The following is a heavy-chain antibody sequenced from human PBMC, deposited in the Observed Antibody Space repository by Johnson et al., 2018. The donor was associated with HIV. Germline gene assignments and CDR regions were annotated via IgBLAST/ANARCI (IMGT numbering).Heavy chain of an antibody. CDR1: GFTFSSYA. V-gene: IGHV3-30*04. CDR3: ATLGGYMFRGVIGTKNAHDAFDI. CDR2: ISYDGSNK. D-gene: IGHD3-10*01. Sequence: QVQLVESGGGVVQPGRSLRLSCAASGFTFSSYAMHWVRQAPGKGLEWVALISYDGSNKYYADSVKGRFTISRDNSKNTLYLQMNSLRAEDTAVYYCATLGGYMFRGVIGTKNAHDAFDIWGQGTMVTVSS. J-gene: IGHJ3*02.